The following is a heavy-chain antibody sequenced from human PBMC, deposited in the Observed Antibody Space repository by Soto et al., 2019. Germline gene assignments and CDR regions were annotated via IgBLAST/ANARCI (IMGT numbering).Heavy chain of an antibody. V-gene: IGHV1-69*01. D-gene: IGHD3-3*01. J-gene: IGHJ6*02. CDR2: IIPIFGTA. CDR1: GGTFSSYA. Sequence: QVQLVQSGAEVKKPGSSVKVSCKASGGTFSSYAISWVRQAPGQGLEWMGGIIPIFGTANYAQKFQGRVTITADESTSTAYMELSSMRSEDTAVYYCGTYDVWSGYYPSGYYYYGMDVWGQGTTVTVSS. CDR3: GTYDVWSGYYPSGYYYYGMDV.